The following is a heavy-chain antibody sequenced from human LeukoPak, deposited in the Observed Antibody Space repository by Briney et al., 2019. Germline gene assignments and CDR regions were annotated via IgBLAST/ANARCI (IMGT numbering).Heavy chain of an antibody. CDR1: GGSVSSGDYY. D-gene: IGHD6-13*01. CDR2: IYYSGST. Sequence: PSETLSLTCTVSGGSVSSGDYYWSWIRQPPGKGLEWIGYIYYSGSTYYNPSLKSRVTISVDTSKNQFSLKLSSVTAADTAVYYCARIAAAGSGYYYYGMDVWGQGTTVTVSS. CDR3: ARIAAAGSGYYYYGMDV. J-gene: IGHJ6*02. V-gene: IGHV4-30-4*01.